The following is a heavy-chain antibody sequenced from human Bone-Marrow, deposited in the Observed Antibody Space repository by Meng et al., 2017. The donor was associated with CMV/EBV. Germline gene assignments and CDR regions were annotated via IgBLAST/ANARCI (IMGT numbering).Heavy chain of an antibody. V-gene: IGHV1-69*10. D-gene: IGHD2-15*01. CDR1: GGTFSSYA. Sequence: SVKVSCKASGGTFSSYAISWVRQAPGQGLEWMGGIIPILGIANYAQKFQGRVTITADKSTSTAYMELSSLRSEDTAVYYCAREGLPTQDIWDYYYGMDVWGQGTTVTVSS. CDR2: IIPILGIA. J-gene: IGHJ6*02. CDR3: AREGLPTQDIWDYYYGMDV.